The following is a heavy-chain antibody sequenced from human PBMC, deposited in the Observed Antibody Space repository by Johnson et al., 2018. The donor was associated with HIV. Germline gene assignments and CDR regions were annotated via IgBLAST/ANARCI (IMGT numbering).Heavy chain of an antibody. CDR2: ISGSGGRT. CDR3: ARGSYDGDAFDI. V-gene: IGHV3-23*04. D-gene: IGHD1-26*01. Sequence: VQLVESGGGLVQPGGSLRLSCAASGFTFSSYAMSWVRQAPGKGLEWVSAISGSGGRTYYAGSVTGRFTISRENAKNSLYLQVNSLRAGDTALYYCARGSYDGDAFDIWGQGTVVTVSS. J-gene: IGHJ3*02. CDR1: GFTFSSYA.